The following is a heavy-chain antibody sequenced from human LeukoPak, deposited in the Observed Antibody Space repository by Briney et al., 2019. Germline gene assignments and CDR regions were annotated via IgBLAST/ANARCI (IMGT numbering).Heavy chain of an antibody. CDR1: GFTFSSYA. CDR2: VGPSGVTT. CDR3: AKGSAAGRPYYFDN. Sequence: GGSLRLSCPVSGFTFSSYAMSWVRQAPGKGLEWVSAVGPSGVTTYYADPVKGRFTISRDNSKNTLYLQMNSLRAEDTALYYCAKGSAAGRPYYFDNWGQGTLVTVSA. D-gene: IGHD6-13*01. V-gene: IGHV3-23*01. J-gene: IGHJ4*02.